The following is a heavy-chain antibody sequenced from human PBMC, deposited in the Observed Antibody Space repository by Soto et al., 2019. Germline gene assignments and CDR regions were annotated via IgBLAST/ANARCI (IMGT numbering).Heavy chain of an antibody. CDR2: IYYSGST. J-gene: IGHJ6*02. V-gene: IGHV4-39*01. D-gene: IGHD1-26*01. CDR1: GGSISSSSYY. CDR3: AGGAIRYYGMDV. Sequence: KTSETLSLTCTVSGGSISSSSYYWGWIRQPPGKGLEWIGSIYYSGSTYYNPSLKSRVTISVDTSKNQFSLKLSSVTAADTAVYYCAGGAIRYYGMDVWGQGTTVTVSS.